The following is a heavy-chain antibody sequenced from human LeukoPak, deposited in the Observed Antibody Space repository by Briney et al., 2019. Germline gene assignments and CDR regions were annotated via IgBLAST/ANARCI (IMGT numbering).Heavy chain of an antibody. V-gene: IGHV3-48*03. D-gene: IGHD1-26*01. J-gene: IGHJ4*02. CDR3: ARAQYSGSYQQQFDY. CDR1: GFTFSTYE. CDR2: ISSSGSTI. Sequence: GGSLRLSCAASGFTFSTYEMNWVRQAPGKGLEWVSYISSSGSTIYYADSVKGRFTISRDNAKNSLYLQMNSLRAEDTAVYYCARAQYSGSYQQQFDYWGQGTLVTVSS.